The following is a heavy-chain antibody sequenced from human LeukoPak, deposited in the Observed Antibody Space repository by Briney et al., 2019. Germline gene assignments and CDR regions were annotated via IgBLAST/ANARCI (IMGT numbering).Heavy chain of an antibody. D-gene: IGHD1-26*01. Sequence: GGSLRLSCAVSRFTFNVYAMQWVRQIPGKGPEWISSISGSRDFIYYADSVKGRFTISRDNAKNSLYLDMNSLRVEDTAVYFCARALVGAAFDTWGQGALVTVSS. CDR3: ARALVGAAFDT. CDR1: RFTFNVYA. J-gene: IGHJ4*02. CDR2: ISGSRDFI. V-gene: IGHV3-21*06.